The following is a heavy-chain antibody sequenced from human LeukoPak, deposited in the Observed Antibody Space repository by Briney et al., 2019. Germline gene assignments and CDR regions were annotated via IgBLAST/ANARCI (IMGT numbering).Heavy chain of an antibody. J-gene: IGHJ4*02. CDR1: GFTFSSYG. CDR3: AKGRLLDDF. Sequence: PGRSLRLSCAASGFTFSSYGMHWVRQAPGKGPEWVSSISDSGGDTYYAASVKGRFTISRDNSKNALYLQMNSLTVEDTAVYFCAKGRLLDDFWGQGTLVTVSS. D-gene: IGHD2/OR15-2a*01. CDR2: ISDSGGDT. V-gene: IGHV3-23*01.